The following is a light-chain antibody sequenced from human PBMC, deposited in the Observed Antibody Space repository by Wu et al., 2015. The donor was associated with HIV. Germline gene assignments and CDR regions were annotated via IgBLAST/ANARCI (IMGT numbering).Light chain of an antibody. Sequence: EIVMTQSPATLSVSPGERATLSCRASQSVSSNLAWYQQKPGQAPRLLIYGASSRATDIPDRFSGSGSGTDFTLTISRLEPEDFAVYYCQLYGTSPQVTFGGGTKVEIK. J-gene: IGKJ4*01. V-gene: IGKV3-20*01. CDR2: GAS. CDR3: QLYGTSPQVT. CDR1: QSVSSN.